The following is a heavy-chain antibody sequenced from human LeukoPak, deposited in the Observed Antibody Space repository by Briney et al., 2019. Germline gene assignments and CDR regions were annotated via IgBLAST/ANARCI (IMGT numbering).Heavy chain of an antibody. D-gene: IGHD3-9*01. V-gene: IGHV3-7*03. J-gene: IGHJ5*02. CDR3: ARSSTGRYFDWSPPVNWFDP. Sequence: GGSLRLSCAASGFIFSNYLMSWVRRAPGKGLEWVANIKQDGSEKYYVDSVKGRFTISRDNTKNSLYLQMSSLRAEDTAVYYCARSSTGRYFDWSPPVNWFDPWGQGTLVTVSS. CDR2: IKQDGSEK. CDR1: GFIFSNYL.